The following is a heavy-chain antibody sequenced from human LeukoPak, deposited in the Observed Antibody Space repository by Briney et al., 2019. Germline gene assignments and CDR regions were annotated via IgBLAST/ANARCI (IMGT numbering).Heavy chain of an antibody. CDR3: ARRRYIRGPDVVNPFDY. CDR2: IYHSGST. J-gene: IGHJ4*02. CDR1: GYSISSGYY. Sequence: SETLSLTCTVSGYSISSGYYWGWIRQPPGKGLEWIGSIYHSGSTYYNPSLKSRVTISVDTSKNQFSLKLSSVTAADTAVYYCARRRYIRGPDVVNPFDYWGQGTLVTVSS. V-gene: IGHV4-38-2*02. D-gene: IGHD1-1*01.